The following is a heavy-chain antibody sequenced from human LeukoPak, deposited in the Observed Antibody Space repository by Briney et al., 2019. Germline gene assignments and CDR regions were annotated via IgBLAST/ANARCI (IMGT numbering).Heavy chain of an antibody. V-gene: IGHV3-30*04. CDR3: ARVPLSYYDSSGYYHPLGFDP. D-gene: IGHD3-22*01. Sequence: AGGSLRLSCAASGFTFSSYAMHWVRQAPGKGLEWVAVISYDGSNKYYADSVKGRFTISRDNSKNTLYLQMNSLRAEDTAVYYCARVPLSYYDSSGYYHPLGFDPWGQGTLVTVSS. J-gene: IGHJ5*02. CDR2: ISYDGSNK. CDR1: GFTFSSYA.